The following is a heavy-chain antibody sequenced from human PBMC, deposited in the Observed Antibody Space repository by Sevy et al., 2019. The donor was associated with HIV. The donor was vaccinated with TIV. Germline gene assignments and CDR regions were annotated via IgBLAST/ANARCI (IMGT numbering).Heavy chain of an antibody. CDR2: TSYDGSHK. CDR1: GFIFSNFA. D-gene: IGHD1-26*01. CDR3: ARGENNDEFVQY. V-gene: IGHV3-30*04. J-gene: IGHJ1*01. Sequence: GGSLRLSCTVSGFIFSNFAMHWVRQAPGKGLGWVAVTSYDGSHKYYADSVKGRFPVSRDNSRNILSLEMSSLRRDDTAVYYCARGENNDEFVQYWGQGTLVTVSS.